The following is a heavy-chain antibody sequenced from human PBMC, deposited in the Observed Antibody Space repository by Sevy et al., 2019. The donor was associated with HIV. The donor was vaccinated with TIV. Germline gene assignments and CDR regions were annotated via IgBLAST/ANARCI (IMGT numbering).Heavy chain of an antibody. D-gene: IGHD2-2*01. CDR1: GGSFSGNY. V-gene: IGHV4-34*01. Sequence: SETLSLTCAVHGGSFSGNYWNWIRQPQGKGLEWIGEINHSESTNSNPSLKSRVTISVDTSKNQSSLKLSSVTAADTAVYYCARSPPIVVVPGAPSWFDPWGQGTLVTVSS. CDR3: ARSPPIVVVPGAPSWFDP. J-gene: IGHJ5*02. CDR2: INHSEST.